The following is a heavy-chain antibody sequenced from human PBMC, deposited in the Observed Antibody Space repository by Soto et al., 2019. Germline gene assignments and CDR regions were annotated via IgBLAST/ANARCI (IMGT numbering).Heavy chain of an antibody. J-gene: IGHJ6*02. D-gene: IGHD2-2*01. CDR3: ARIPVYCISSSCYRYGMNV. CDR2: IDWDDEK. V-gene: IGHV2-70*11. Sequence: SGPTLVNPTQTLTLTCTFSGFSLTTSGMSVSWIRQPPGKALEWLARIDWDDEKYYSTSLQSRLALSKDTSNNQVVLTMTNMDLVDTATYYCARIPVYCISSSCYRYGMNVWGQGTTVTVSS. CDR1: GFSLTTSGMS.